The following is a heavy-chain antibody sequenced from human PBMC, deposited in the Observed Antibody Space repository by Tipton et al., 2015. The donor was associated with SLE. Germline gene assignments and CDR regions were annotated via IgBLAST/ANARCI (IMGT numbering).Heavy chain of an antibody. CDR3: AQFSAGTFYS. V-gene: IGHV3-23*03. J-gene: IGHJ4*02. Sequence: SLRLSCAASGFTFSNYAMTWVRQTPGKGLEWVSLIYGGGASTYYSDSVKGRLTISRDNSKETVYLQMNSLRAEDTAVYYCAQFSAGTFYSWGQGTRVTVSS. CDR1: GFTFSNYA. CDR2: IYGGGAST.